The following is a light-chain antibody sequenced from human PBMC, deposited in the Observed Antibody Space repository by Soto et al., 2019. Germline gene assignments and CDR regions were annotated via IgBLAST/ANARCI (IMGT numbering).Light chain of an antibody. CDR3: TVDTSISTPAV. Sequence: QSLLTQPAGVSGSPGQLTTISCAGTRSDVGGYNYVSGYQQKQGEAPKLRIYEISNRHSRNSNRLPVNKLGNTDSLTNSGLQAEDMSDYYCTVDTSISTPAVFGTGT. CDR1: RSDVGGYNY. V-gene: IGLV2-14*01. J-gene: IGLJ1*01. CDR2: EIS.